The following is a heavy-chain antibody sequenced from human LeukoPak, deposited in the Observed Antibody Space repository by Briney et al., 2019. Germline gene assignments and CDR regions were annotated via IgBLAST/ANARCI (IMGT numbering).Heavy chain of an antibody. J-gene: IGHJ5*02. CDR2: IRYDGSNK. V-gene: IGHV3-30*02. Sequence: GGSLRLSCAASGFTVSSNYMSWVRQAPGKGLEWVAFIRYDGSNKYYADSVKGRFTISRDNSKNTLYLQMNSLRAEDTAVYYCAKDDYSIDWFDPWGQGTLVTVSS. D-gene: IGHD4-11*01. CDR3: AKDDYSIDWFDP. CDR1: GFTVSSNY.